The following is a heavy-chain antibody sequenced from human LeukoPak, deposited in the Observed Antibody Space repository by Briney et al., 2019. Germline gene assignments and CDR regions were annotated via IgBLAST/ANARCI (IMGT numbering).Heavy chain of an antibody. Sequence: GGSLRLSCAASGFTFSSYGMHWVRQAPGKGLEWVAFIRYDGSNKYYADSVKGRFTIFRDNSKNTLYLQMNSLRAEDTAVYYCARDLGIYDHGDPTPTWDIWGQGTMVTVSS. D-gene: IGHD4-17*01. CDR3: ARDLGIYDHGDPTPTWDI. CDR2: IRYDGSNK. V-gene: IGHV3-30*02. CDR1: GFTFSSYG. J-gene: IGHJ3*02.